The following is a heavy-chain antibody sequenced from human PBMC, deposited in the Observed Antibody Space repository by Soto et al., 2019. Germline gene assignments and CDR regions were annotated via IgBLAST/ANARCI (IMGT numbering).Heavy chain of an antibody. CDR2: IYYSGST. D-gene: IGHD3-3*01. J-gene: IGHJ4*02. V-gene: IGHV4-59*01. CDR3: ARSGQNYDFWSGYPYYFDY. Sequence: KSSETLSLTCTVSGGSISSYYWSWIRQPPGKGLEWIGYIYYSGSTNYNPSLKSRVTISVDTSKNQFSLELSSVTAADTAVYYCARSGQNYDFWSGYPYYFDYWGQGTLVTVS. CDR1: GGSISSYY.